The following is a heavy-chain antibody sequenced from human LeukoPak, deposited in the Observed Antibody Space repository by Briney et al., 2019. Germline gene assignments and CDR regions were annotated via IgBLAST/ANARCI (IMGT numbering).Heavy chain of an antibody. J-gene: IGHJ3*02. V-gene: IGHV1-18*01. CDR3: ARDGYCSSSSCYPFEALDI. CDR1: GGTFSSYA. CDR2: ISAYNGYT. Sequence: ASVKVSCKASGGTFSSYAISWVRQAPGQGLEWMGRISAYNGYTNYAQKFQGRVTMTTDTSTRTAYMELRRLRSDDTAAYFCARDGYCSSSSCYPFEALDIWGQGTMVTVSS. D-gene: IGHD2-2*01.